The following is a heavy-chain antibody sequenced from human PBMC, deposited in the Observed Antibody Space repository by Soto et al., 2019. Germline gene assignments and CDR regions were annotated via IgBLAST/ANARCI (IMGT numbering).Heavy chain of an antibody. CDR2: IKSKTDGGTT. Sequence: KTGGSLRLSCAASGFTFSNAWMSWVRQAPGKGLEWVGRIKSKTDGGTTDYAAPVKGRFTISRDDSKNTLYLQMNSLKTEDTAVYYCTTDGREQWLLFDYWGQGTLVTVSS. V-gene: IGHV3-15*01. D-gene: IGHD6-19*01. J-gene: IGHJ4*02. CDR3: TTDGREQWLLFDY. CDR1: GFTFSNAW.